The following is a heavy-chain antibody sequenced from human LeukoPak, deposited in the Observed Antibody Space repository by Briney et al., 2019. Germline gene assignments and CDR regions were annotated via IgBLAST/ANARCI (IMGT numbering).Heavy chain of an antibody. J-gene: IGHJ4*02. CDR1: GGSISSGSYY. V-gene: IGHV4-61*09. CDR2: IYTSGST. Sequence: PSETLSLTCTVSGGSISSGSYYWNWIRQPAGEGLEWIGHIYTSGSTSYNPSLGSRVTISVDTSKNQFSLRLSSVTAADTAVYYCARGGNWNSYYFAYWGQGTLVTVSA. D-gene: IGHD1-1*01. CDR3: ARGGNWNSYYFAY.